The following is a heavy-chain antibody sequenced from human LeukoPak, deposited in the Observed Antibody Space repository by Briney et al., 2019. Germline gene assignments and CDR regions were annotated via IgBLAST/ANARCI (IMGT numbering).Heavy chain of an antibody. CDR1: GFTFSSYA. V-gene: IGHV3-23*01. Sequence: PSGGSLRLSCAASGFTFSSYAMSWVRQAPGKGLEWVSAISGSGGSTYYADSVKGRFTISRDNSRNTVYLQMNSLRAEDTAVYYCAHDLGWIQLMLGRGQGTLVTVSS. CDR2: ISGSGGST. D-gene: IGHD5-18*01. J-gene: IGHJ4*02. CDR3: AHDLGWIQLMLG.